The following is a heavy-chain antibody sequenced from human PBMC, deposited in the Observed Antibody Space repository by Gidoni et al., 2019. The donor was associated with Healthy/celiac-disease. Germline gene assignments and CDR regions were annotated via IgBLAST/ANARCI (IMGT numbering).Heavy chain of an antibody. CDR2: IYYSGST. CDR1: GGPISSSSSY. CDR3: ARDQADYGDPLDY. V-gene: IGHV4-39*07. Sequence: QLQLQESGPGLVKHSETLSRTCPAAGGPISSSSSYWGWIRQPPGKGLEWIGSIYYSGSTYYNPSLKSRVTISVDTSKNQFSLKLSSVTAADTAVYYCARDQADYGDPLDYWGQGTLVTVSS. J-gene: IGHJ4*02. D-gene: IGHD4-17*01.